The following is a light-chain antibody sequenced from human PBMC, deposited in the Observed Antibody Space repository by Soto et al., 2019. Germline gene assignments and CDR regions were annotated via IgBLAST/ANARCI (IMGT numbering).Light chain of an antibody. CDR1: QSVRNN. CDR3: QQYKDWPRT. V-gene: IGKV3-15*01. J-gene: IGKJ2*01. Sequence: EIVMTQSPATLSVSPGARATLSCRASQSVRNNLAWYQQKLGQAPRLLIYGASTRATGIPARFSGSGSGTEFTLTISSLQSEDFAIFYCQQYKDWPRTFGQGTKL. CDR2: GAS.